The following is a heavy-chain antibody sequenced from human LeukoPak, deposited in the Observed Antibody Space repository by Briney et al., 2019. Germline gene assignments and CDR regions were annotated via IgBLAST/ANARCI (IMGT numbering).Heavy chain of an antibody. D-gene: IGHD3-22*01. CDR2: ISGSGGNT. CDR3: ASQKANFYDSSGDV. J-gene: IGHJ6*02. CDR1: GVSFSSSA. Sequence: GGSLRLSCAASGVSFSSSAMSWVRQAPGKGLEWVSAISGSGGNTYYAGSVKGRFTIFRDNSKNMLYLQMNSLRAEDTALYYCASQKANFYDSSGDVWGQGTTVTVSS. V-gene: IGHV3-23*01.